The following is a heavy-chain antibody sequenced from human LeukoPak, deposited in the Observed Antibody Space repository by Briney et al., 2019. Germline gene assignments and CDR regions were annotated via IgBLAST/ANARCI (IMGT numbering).Heavy chain of an antibody. CDR2: ITGSSDTI. J-gene: IGHJ5*02. V-gene: IGHV3-48*04. CDR1: KFSFSVYS. D-gene: IGHD2/OR15-2a*01. Sequence: PGGSLRLSCAASKFSFSVYSMNWVRQTPGKGLEGVSYITGSSDTIYYADSVKGRFTISRDNAKNSLYLQMKSLRAEDTAVYYCARGKTSQNIVTRKTYNWFDPWGQGTLVTVSS. CDR3: ARGKTSQNIVTRKTYNWFDP.